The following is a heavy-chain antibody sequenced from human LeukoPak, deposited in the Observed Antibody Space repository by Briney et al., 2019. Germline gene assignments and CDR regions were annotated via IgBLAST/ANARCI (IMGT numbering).Heavy chain of an antibody. J-gene: IGHJ4*02. V-gene: IGHV4-39*07. D-gene: IGHD4-17*01. CDR3: AREAGSYGDSYFDY. Sequence: SETLSLTCTVSGGSISSSSYYWGWIRQPPGKGLEWIGSIYYSGSTYYNPSLKSRVTISVDTSKNQFSLKLSSVTAADTAVYYCAREAGSYGDSYFDYWGQGTLVTVSS. CDR2: IYYSGST. CDR1: GGSISSSSYY.